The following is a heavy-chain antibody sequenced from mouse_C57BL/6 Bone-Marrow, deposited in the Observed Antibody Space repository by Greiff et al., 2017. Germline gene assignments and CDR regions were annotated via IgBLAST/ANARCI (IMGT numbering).Heavy chain of an antibody. D-gene: IGHD1-1*01. Sequence: VQLQQPGAELVKPGASVKMSCKASGYTFTSYWITWVKQRPGQGLEWIGDIYPGSGSTNYNEKFKSKATLTVDTSSSTAYMRLSSLTSEDSAVYYCARSDLLRGPWFAYWGQGTLVTVSA. J-gene: IGHJ3*01. CDR1: GYTFTSYW. CDR3: ARSDLLRGPWFAY. CDR2: IYPGSGST. V-gene: IGHV1-55*01.